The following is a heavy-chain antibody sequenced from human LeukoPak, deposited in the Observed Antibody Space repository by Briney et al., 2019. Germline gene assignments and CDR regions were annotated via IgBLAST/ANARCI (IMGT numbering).Heavy chain of an antibody. Sequence: GGSLRLSCAASGFTFNTYWMTWVRQAPGKGLEWVANIKQYGSEKYYVDSVKCRFTISRDNAKNSLYLQMASLRAEDPAVYYCARELTTQTKASCSGGNCLGYFDYCGQGTLVTVSS. D-gene: IGHD2-15*01. CDR2: IKQYGSEK. J-gene: IGHJ4*02. V-gene: IGHV3-7*01. CDR3: ARELTTQTKASCSGGNCLGYFDY. CDR1: GFTFNTYW.